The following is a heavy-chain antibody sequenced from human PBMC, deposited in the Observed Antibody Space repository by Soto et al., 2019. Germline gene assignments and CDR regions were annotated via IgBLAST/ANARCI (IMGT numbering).Heavy chain of an antibody. J-gene: IGHJ3*02. CDR1: VGSISSYY. Sequence: SPTQSLTCTVCVGSISSYYWSWIRKPPGKGLEWIGYIYYSGSTNYNPSLKSRVTISVDTSKNQFSLKLSSVTAADTAVYYCARGHSSGWIDAFDIWGQGTMVTVSS. D-gene: IGHD6-19*01. V-gene: IGHV4-59*01. CDR3: ARGHSSGWIDAFDI. CDR2: IYYSGST.